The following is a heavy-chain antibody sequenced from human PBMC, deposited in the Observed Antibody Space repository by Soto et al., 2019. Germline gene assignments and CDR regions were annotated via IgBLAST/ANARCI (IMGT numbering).Heavy chain of an antibody. CDR3: AKALEDIVVVVAATPRYYFDY. CDR1: GFTFSSYA. D-gene: IGHD2-15*01. V-gene: IGHV3-23*01. J-gene: IGHJ4*02. CDR2: ISGSGGST. Sequence: GGSLRLSCAASGFTFSSYAMSWVRQAPGKGLEWVSAISGSGGSTYYADSVKGRFTISRDNSKNTLYLQMNSLRAEDTAVYYCAKALEDIVVVVAATPRYYFDYWGQGTLVTVSS.